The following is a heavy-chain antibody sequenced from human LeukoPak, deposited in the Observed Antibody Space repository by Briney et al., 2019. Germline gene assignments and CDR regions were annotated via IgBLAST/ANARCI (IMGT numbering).Heavy chain of an antibody. D-gene: IGHD3-9*01. V-gene: IGHV1-46*01. J-gene: IGHJ4*02. Sequence: GASVKVSCKASGYTFTSYYMHWVRQAPGQGLEWMGIINPSGGSTSYAQKFRGRVTMTRDTSTSTVYMELSSLRSEDTAVYYCARVGQLTGHYDYWGQGTLVTVSS. CDR2: INPSGGST. CDR1: GYTFTSYY. CDR3: ARVGQLTGHYDY.